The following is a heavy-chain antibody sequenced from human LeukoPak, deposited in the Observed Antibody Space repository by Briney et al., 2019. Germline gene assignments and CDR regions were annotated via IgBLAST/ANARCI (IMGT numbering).Heavy chain of an antibody. D-gene: IGHD3-16*02. CDR1: GFTFSSYA. Sequence: PGGSLRLSCAASGFTFSSYAMSWVRQAPGKGLDWVSAISGSGGSTYYADSVKGRFTISRDNSKNTLYLQVNSLRAEDTAVYYCALTFGGVIVSYFDYWGQGTLVTVSS. CDR2: ISGSGGST. V-gene: IGHV3-23*01. CDR3: ALTFGGVIVSYFDY. J-gene: IGHJ4*02.